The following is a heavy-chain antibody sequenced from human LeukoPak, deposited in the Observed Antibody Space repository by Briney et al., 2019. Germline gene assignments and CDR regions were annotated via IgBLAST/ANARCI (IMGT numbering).Heavy chain of an antibody. CDR3: ARLSTVTTPFFVYYYYYMDV. CDR2: ISSSGSTI. D-gene: IGHD4-17*01. CDR1: GFTFSSYE. V-gene: IGHV3-48*03. Sequence: PGGSLRLSCAASGFTFSSYEMNWVRQAPGKGLEWVSYISSSGSTIYYADSVKGRFTISRDNAKNSLYLQMNSLRAEDTAVYYCARLSTVTTPFFVYYYYYMDVWGKGTTVTISS. J-gene: IGHJ6*03.